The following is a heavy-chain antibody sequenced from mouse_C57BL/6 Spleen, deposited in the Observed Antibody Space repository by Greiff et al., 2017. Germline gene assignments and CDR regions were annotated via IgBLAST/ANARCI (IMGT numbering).Heavy chain of an antibody. CDR3: TRNYGSSYLDDY. CDR1: GYTFTDYE. D-gene: IGHD1-1*01. CDR2: IDPETGGT. Sequence: VQLQQSGAELVRPGASVTLSCKASGYTFTDYEMHWVKQTPVTGLEWIGAIDPETGGTAYNQNFKGKAILTADKSSCTAYMALRSLTSEDSAVYYCTRNYGSSYLDDYWGQGTTLTVSS. J-gene: IGHJ2*01. V-gene: IGHV1-15*01.